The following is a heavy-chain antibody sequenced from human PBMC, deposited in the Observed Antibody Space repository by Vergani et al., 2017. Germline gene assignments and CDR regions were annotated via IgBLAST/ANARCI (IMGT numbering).Heavy chain of an antibody. CDR2: IYHSGST. D-gene: IGHD1-26*01. J-gene: IGHJ4*02. CDR3: ARDSGGYYPFDY. CDR1: AYHIPLRHY. V-gene: IGHV4-38-2*02. Sequence: PSAPLSPTCPASAYHIPLRHYRGRIRQPHRPRAERIGSIYHSGSTYYNPSLKSRVTISVDTSKNQFSLKLSSGTAADTAVYYCARDSGGYYPFDYWGQGTLVTVSS.